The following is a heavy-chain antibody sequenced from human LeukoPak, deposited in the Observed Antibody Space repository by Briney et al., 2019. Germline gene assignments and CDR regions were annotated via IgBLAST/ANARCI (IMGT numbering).Heavy chain of an antibody. Sequence: GGSLRLSYAASGFTFSNYAMTWVRQAPGKGLQWVSAISGEGIYTYYIDSVKGRFTTSRDNSKNTLFLQMNSLRADDTAVYYCAKNYGTSRPFYDYWGQGIVVTVSS. D-gene: IGHD4-17*01. CDR2: ISGEGIYT. CDR1: GFTFSNYA. J-gene: IGHJ4*02. V-gene: IGHV3-23*01. CDR3: AKNYGTSRPFYDY.